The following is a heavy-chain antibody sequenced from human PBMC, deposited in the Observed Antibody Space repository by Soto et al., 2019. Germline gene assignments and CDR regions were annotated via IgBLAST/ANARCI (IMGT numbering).Heavy chain of an antibody. D-gene: IGHD3-22*01. CDR1: GFTFTSNW. CDR2: IKQDGSDK. J-gene: IGHJ4*02. CDR3: AIRKDYYDSSGPIDY. Sequence: SLRLSCAASGFTFTSNWMSWVRQAPGKGLEWVANIKQDGSDKYYVDSVKGRFTISRDNSKNTLYLQMNSLRAEDTAVYYCAIRKDYYDSSGPIDYWGQGTLVTVSS. V-gene: IGHV3-7*01.